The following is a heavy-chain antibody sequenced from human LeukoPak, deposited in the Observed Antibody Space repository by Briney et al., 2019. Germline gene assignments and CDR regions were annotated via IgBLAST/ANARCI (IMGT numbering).Heavy chain of an antibody. J-gene: IGHJ4*02. CDR1: GFTFSSYA. CDR2: ISYDRSNK. CDR3: ARAVFEQLVQLDY. Sequence: GGSLRLSCAASGFTFSSYAIHWVRQAPGKGLEWVAVISYDRSNKYYADSVKGRYTISRDNSKNTLYLQMNSLRAEDTAVYYCARAVFEQLVQLDYWGQGTLVTVSS. D-gene: IGHD6-6*01. V-gene: IGHV3-30*04.